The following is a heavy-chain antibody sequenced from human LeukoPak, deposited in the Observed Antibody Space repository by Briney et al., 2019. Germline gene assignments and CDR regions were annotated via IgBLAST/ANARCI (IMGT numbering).Heavy chain of an antibody. V-gene: IGHV3-23*01. Sequence: GGSLRLSCIASGFTFGDYAMSWFRQAPGKGLEWVSTLSASGISTYYSDSVRGRFTISRDNSKNTLYLQMNSLRAGDTAVYYCAKGDNDILTGYYNSFDYWGQGTLVTVSS. J-gene: IGHJ4*02. CDR3: AKGDNDILTGYYNSFDY. CDR2: LSASGIST. CDR1: GFTFGDYA. D-gene: IGHD3-9*01.